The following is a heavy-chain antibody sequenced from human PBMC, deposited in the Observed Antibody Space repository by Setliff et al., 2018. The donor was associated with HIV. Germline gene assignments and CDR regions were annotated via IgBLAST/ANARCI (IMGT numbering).Heavy chain of an antibody. CDR2: IYHSGIT. CDR3: ARASGDAYRHPRDYNYYYMDV. V-gene: IGHV4-31*03. CDR1: GGSISSGAYY. Sequence: SETLSLTCTVSGGSISSGAYYWTWIRQQPGKGLEWIGYIYHSGITYYNPPLKSRINISVDTSKNQFSLNLSSVTAADTAVYFCARASGDAYRHPRDYNYYYMDVWGKGDMVTVSS. D-gene: IGHD4-4*01. J-gene: IGHJ6*03.